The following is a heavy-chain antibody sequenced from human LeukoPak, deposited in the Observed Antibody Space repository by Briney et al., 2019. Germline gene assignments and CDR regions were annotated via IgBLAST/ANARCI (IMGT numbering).Heavy chain of an antibody. J-gene: IGHJ4*02. CDR1: GFTFSGSA. CDR2: IRSKANSYAT. V-gene: IGHV3-73*01. Sequence: GGSPRLSCEASGFTFSGSAMHWVCQASGKGLEWVGRIRSKANSYATAYAASVKGRFTISRDDSKNTAYLQMNSLKTEDTAVYYCTRHPDEWFGETTRGYWGQGTLVTVSS. CDR3: TRHPDEWFGETTRGY. D-gene: IGHD3-10*01.